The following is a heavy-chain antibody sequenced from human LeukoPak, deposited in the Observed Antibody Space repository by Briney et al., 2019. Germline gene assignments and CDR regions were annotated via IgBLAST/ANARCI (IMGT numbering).Heavy chain of an antibody. Sequence: GGSLKISCKASGYRFTNYWIGWVRQMPGKGLEWMGVIYLHDSSTRYSPSFQGQVTISADNSISSVYLQWHSLKASDSGVHYCARPDGDNGFRANWGQGTLVTVSS. CDR1: GYRFTNYW. CDR3: ARPDGDNGFRAN. D-gene: IGHD4-17*01. CDR2: IYLHDSST. J-gene: IGHJ4*02. V-gene: IGHV5-51*01.